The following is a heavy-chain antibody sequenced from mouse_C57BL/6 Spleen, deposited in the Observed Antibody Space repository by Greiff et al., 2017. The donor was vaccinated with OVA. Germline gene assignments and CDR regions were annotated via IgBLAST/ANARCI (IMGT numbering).Heavy chain of an antibody. CDR2: ISSGGDYI. J-gene: IGHJ1*03. CDR3: TREMYYGGRTWYFDV. Sequence: EVKLMESGEGLVKPGGSLKLSCAASGFTFSSYAMSWVRQTPEKRLEWVAYISSGGDYIYYADTVKGRFTISRDNARNTLYLQMSSLKSEDTAMYYCTREMYYGGRTWYFDVWGTGTTVTVSS. CDR1: GFTFSSYA. D-gene: IGHD1-1*01. V-gene: IGHV5-9-1*02.